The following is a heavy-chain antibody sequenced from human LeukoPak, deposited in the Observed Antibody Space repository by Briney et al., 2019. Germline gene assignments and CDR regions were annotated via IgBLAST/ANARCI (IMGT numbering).Heavy chain of an antibody. J-gene: IGHJ4*02. D-gene: IGHD2-2*01. Sequence: GGSLRLSCAASGFTFSYYGMHWVRQAPGKGLEWVAVIWNDGSNKYFGDSVKGRFTISRDNSKNTLYLEMNSLRAEDTAVYYCAKGFYIVEVPAAHPYFDYWGQGTLVTVSS. V-gene: IGHV3-30*02. CDR2: IWNDGSNK. CDR1: GFTFSYYG. CDR3: AKGFYIVEVPAAHPYFDY.